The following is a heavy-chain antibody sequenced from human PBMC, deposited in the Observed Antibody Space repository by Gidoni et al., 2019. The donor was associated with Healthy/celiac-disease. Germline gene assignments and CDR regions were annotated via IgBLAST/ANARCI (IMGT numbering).Heavy chain of an antibody. J-gene: IGHJ6*02. CDR3: ARTRPAYYDFWSGYLPPHV. CDR2: IYYRGRT. D-gene: IGHD3-3*01. CDR1: GGPISSGGDY. Sequence: QVQLQESGPGLVKPSQTLPLNCTVPGGPISSGGDYWSWIRQHPGKGLEWIGYIYYRGRTYYNPSLKSRVTISVDTSKNQFSLKLSSVTAADTAVYYCARTRPAYYDFWSGYLPPHVWGQGTTVTVSS. V-gene: IGHV4-31*03.